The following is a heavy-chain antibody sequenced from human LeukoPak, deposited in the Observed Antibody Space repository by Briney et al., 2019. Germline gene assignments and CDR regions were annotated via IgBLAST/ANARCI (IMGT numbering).Heavy chain of an antibody. D-gene: IGHD6-19*01. CDR3: AKVSLAGYNSGAHFDY. V-gene: IGHV3-23*01. CDR2: ISARSTST. J-gene: IGHJ4*02. CDR1: GFTFSNYA. Sequence: GGSLRLSCTASGFTFSNYAMKWARQAPGKGLEWVSSISARSTSTYYADSVKGRCTISRDNSKNTLYLHLSRLRAEDTALYFCAKVSLAGYNSGAHFDYWGQGTLVTVSS.